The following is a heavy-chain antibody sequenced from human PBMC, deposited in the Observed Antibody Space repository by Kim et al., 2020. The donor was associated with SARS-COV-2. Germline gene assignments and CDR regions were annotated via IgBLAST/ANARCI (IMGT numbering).Heavy chain of an antibody. J-gene: IGHJ6*03. CDR2: ISSSGSTI. CDR3: ARMGGQGYCSSTSCPSRGYYYYYMDV. D-gene: IGHD2-2*01. CDR1: GFTFSDYY. Sequence: GGSLRLSCAASGFTFSDYYMSWIRQAPGKGLEWVSYISSSGSTIYYADSVKGRFTISRDNAKNSLYLQMNSLRAEDTAVYYCARMGGQGYCSSTSCPSRGYYYYYMDVWGKGTTVTVSS. V-gene: IGHV3-11*01.